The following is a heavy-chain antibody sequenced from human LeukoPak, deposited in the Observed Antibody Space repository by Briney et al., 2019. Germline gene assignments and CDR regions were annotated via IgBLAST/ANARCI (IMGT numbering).Heavy chain of an antibody. CDR3: ARDSGRHGFDY. CDR2: ISSSGSTI. Sequence: GGSLRLSCAASGFTFSSYEMNRVRQAPGKGLEWVSYISSSGSTIYYADSVKGRFTISRDNAKNSLYLQMNSLRAEDTAVYYCARDSGRHGFDYWGQGTLVTVSS. CDR1: GFTFSSYE. J-gene: IGHJ4*02. V-gene: IGHV3-48*03. D-gene: IGHD3-10*01.